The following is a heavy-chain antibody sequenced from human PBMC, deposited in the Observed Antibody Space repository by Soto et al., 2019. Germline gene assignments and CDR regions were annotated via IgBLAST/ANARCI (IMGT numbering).Heavy chain of an antibody. CDR2: ISSSGSTI. V-gene: IGHV3-11*01. CDR3: ARETGYYMYYFDY. D-gene: IGHD3-9*01. J-gene: IGHJ4*02. Sequence: LRLSCAASGFTFSDYYMSWIRQAPGKGLEWVSYISSSGSTIYYADSVKGRFTISRDNAKNSLYLQMNSLRAEDTAVYYCARETGYYMYYFDYWGQGTLVTVSS. CDR1: GFTFSDYY.